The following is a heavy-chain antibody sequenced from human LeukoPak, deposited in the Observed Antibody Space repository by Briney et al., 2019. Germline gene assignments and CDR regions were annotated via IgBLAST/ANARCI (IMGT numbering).Heavy chain of an antibody. CDR1: GGSISSSSYY. D-gene: IGHD3-3*01. J-gene: IGHJ3*02. CDR2: IYYSGST. V-gene: IGHV4-39*01. CDR3: ARRGFGPPDAFDI. Sequence: PSETLSLTCTVSGGSISSSSYYWGWIRQPPGKGLEWIVSIYYSGSTYYNPSLKSRVTISVDTSKNQFSLKLSSVTAADTAVYYCARRGFGPPDAFDIRGQGTMVTVSS.